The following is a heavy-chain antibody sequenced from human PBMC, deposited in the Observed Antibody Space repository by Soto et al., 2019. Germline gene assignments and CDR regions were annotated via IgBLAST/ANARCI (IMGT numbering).Heavy chain of an antibody. CDR1: GFTVSDNY. Sequence: EVQLVESGGGLVQPGGSLRLSCAASGFTVSDNYMSWVRQAPGKGLEWVSVIYSGGSTYYADSVKGRFTISRDNSKNKLYLQMNSLRAEEPAIYYCAGTSGYDPLSLDYWGQGTLVTVSS. CDR3: AGTSGYDPLSLDY. CDR2: IYSGGST. J-gene: IGHJ4*02. V-gene: IGHV3-66*01. D-gene: IGHD5-12*01.